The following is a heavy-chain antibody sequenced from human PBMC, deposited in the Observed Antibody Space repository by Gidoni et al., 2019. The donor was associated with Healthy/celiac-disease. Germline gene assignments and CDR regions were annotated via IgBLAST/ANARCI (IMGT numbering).Heavy chain of an antibody. V-gene: IGHV3-9*01. CDR2: ISWNSGSI. CDR1: GFHFDDYA. CDR3: AKGGRLGYCSSTSCPEYFQH. Sequence: EVQLVESGGGLVRPGRSLKLSCAASGFHFDDYAMHRVRQAPGKGLGWVSGISWNSGSIGYADSVKGRFTISRDNAKNSLYLQMNSLRAEDTALYYCAKGGRLGYCSSTSCPEYFQHWGQGTLVTVSS. J-gene: IGHJ1*01. D-gene: IGHD2-2*01.